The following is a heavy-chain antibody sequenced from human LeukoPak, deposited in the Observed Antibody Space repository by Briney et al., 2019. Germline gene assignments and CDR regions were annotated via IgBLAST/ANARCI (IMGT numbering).Heavy chain of an antibody. Sequence: SETLSLTCTISGWSLRDYYWSWIRQPPGKGLEWIGEIGGRTGITNYNPSLKSRAALSLDTSENHFSLTLHSVTAADTAVYYCARVPLRLLEPFDYWGQGTLVTVSS. CDR1: GWSLRDYY. CDR3: ARVPLRLLEPFDY. D-gene: IGHD3-3*01. V-gene: IGHV4-34*01. CDR2: IGGRTGIT. J-gene: IGHJ4*02.